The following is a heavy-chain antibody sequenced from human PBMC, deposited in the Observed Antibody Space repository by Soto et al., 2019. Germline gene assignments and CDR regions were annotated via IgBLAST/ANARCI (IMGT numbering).Heavy chain of an antibody. V-gene: IGHV1-69*01. Sequence: GAPVQPFCRACGRTFRSCSRSWVRQANGQGLEWEGWIIPIFGTATYAQKFQGRVTITAEESTSTAYMELSSLRYKDTAVYYRALLGARGYSAVRWTPDLAFWGQGTLVTVSS. CDR3: ALLGARGYSAVRWTPDLAF. CDR1: GRTFRSCS. D-gene: IGHD5-18*01. J-gene: IGHJ1*01. CDR2: IIPIFGTA.